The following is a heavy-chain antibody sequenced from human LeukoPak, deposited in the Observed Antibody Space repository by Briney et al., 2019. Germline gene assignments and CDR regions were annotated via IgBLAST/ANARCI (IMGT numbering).Heavy chain of an antibody. CDR1: GFTFSSYA. D-gene: IGHD3-9*01. CDR2: ISGSGGST. V-gene: IGHV3-23*01. Sequence: GGSLRLSCAASGFTFSSYAMSWVRQAPEKGLEWVSAISGSGGSTYYADSVKSRFTISRDNSKNMVYLQMNSLRAGDMAVYYCARDGVNYDKSVGPFDPWGQGTLVIVSS. J-gene: IGHJ5*02. CDR3: ARDGVNYDKSVGPFDP.